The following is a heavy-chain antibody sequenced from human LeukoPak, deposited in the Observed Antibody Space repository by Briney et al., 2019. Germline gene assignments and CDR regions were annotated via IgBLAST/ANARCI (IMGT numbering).Heavy chain of an antibody. Sequence: GGSLRLSCAASGFTFSSYAMHWVRQAPGKGLEWVAVISYDGSNKHYADSVKGRFTISRDNSKNTLYLQMNSLRAEDTAVYYCARVAFGAFDIWGQGTMVTVSS. J-gene: IGHJ3*02. V-gene: IGHV3-30-3*01. CDR1: GFTFSSYA. CDR2: ISYDGSNK. CDR3: ARVAFGAFDI. D-gene: IGHD3-3*01.